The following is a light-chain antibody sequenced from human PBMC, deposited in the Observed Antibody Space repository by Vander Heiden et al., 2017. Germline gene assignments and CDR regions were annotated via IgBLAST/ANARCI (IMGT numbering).Light chain of an antibody. Sequence: SYELTQPPSVSVSPGQTASIPCSGDKLGDKYACWYQQKPGQSHVLVIYQDSKRPSGIPERFSGSNSGNTATLTISGTQAMDEADYYCQAWDSSTASYVFGTGTKVTVL. J-gene: IGLJ1*01. V-gene: IGLV3-1*01. CDR1: KLGDKY. CDR2: QDS. CDR3: QAWDSSTASYV.